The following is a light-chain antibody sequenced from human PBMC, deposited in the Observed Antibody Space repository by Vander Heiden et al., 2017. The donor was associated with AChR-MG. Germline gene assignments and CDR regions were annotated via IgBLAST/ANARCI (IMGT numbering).Light chain of an antibody. V-gene: IGKV1-39*01. CDR2: NAD. CDR3: QQSFSTPPYT. Sequence: DIQLTQSPSTLSASIGDRVTMSCRANESINTYLNWYQQKPGKAPNVLIYNADTLQTGVPARFSASRSGTDFTLTITSLQPEDFATYYCQQSFSTPPYTFGQGTKLEI. J-gene: IGKJ2*01. CDR1: ESINTY.